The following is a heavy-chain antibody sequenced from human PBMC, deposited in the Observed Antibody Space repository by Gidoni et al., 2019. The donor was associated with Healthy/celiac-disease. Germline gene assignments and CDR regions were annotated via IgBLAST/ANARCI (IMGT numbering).Heavy chain of an antibody. CDR3: ARDLASSGVGYFDL. J-gene: IGHJ2*01. Sequence: QGQRVESGGGVVQPGRSMRLSGAAAGSSCSSYARHWVRQAPGTGLEWVAVISYDCSNKYYADSVTGRFTISRDTSKTTLYLQMNSLRAEDTAVYYCARDLASSGVGYFDLWGRGTLVTVSS. CDR2: ISYDCSNK. V-gene: IGHV3-30-3*01. D-gene: IGHD6-19*01. CDR1: GSSCSSYA.